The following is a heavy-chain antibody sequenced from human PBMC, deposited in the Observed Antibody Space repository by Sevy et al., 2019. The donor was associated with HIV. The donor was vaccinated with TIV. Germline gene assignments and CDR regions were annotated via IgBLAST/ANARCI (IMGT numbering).Heavy chain of an antibody. Sequence: GGSLRLSCATSGFTFSNYAMHWVRQAPGKGLEWVAIISYDGSNKYSADSVKGQFTISRDNSKNTLYLHMNTLRPEDTAVYYCARGCYYYDSSGYLNYWGQGTLVTVSS. V-gene: IGHV3-30-3*01. D-gene: IGHD3-22*01. J-gene: IGHJ4*02. CDR3: ARGCYYYDSSGYLNY. CDR2: ISYDGSNK. CDR1: GFTFSNYA.